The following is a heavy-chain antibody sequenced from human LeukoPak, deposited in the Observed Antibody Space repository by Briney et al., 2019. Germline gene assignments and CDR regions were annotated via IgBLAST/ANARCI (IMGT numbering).Heavy chain of an antibody. CDR3: EGQTGTIALGYFDL. J-gene: IGHJ2*01. D-gene: IGHD1-7*01. V-gene: IGHV3-48*03. CDR1: GFTFSSYE. Sequence: GGSLRLSCAASGFTFSSYEMNWVRQAPGKGLEWVSYISSSGSTIYYADSVKGRFTISRDNAKNSLYLQMNSLRAEDTAVYYCEGQTGTIALGYFDLWGRGTLVTVSS. CDR2: ISSSGSTI.